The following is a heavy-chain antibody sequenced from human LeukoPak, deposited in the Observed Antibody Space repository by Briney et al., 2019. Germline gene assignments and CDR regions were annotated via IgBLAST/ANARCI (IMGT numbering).Heavy chain of an antibody. Sequence: SVKVSCKASGGTFSSYAISWVRQAPGQGLEWMGGIIPIFGTANYAQKFQGRVTITADESTSTAYMELSSLRSEDTAVYYCAILTYCSGGSCYVNRVDAFDIWGQGTMVTVSS. D-gene: IGHD2-15*01. CDR2: IIPIFGTA. CDR1: GGTFSSYA. J-gene: IGHJ3*02. CDR3: AILTYCSGGSCYVNRVDAFDI. V-gene: IGHV1-69*13.